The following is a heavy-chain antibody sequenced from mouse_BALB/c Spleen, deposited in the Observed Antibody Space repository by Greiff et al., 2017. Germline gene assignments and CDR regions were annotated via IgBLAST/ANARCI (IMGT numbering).Heavy chain of an antibody. V-gene: IGHV5-4*02. CDR3: ARDSGTTVVADWYFDV. CDR2: ISDGGSYT. D-gene: IGHD1-1*01. Sequence: EVKLEESGGGLVKPGGSLKLSCAASGFTFSDYYMYWVRQTPEKRLEWVATISDGGSYTYYPDSVKGRFTISRDNAKNNLYLQMSSLKSEDTAMYYCARDSGTTVVADWYFDVWGAGTTVTVSS. CDR1: GFTFSDYY. J-gene: IGHJ1*01.